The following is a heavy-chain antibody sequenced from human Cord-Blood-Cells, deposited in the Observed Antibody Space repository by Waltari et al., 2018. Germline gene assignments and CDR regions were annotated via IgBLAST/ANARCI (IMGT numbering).Heavy chain of an antibody. D-gene: IGHD4-17*01. J-gene: IGHJ6*02. CDR2: ISYDGSNK. V-gene: IGHV3-30*18. Sequence: GGGVVQPGRSLRLSCAASGFTFSSYGMHWVRQAPGKGLEWVAVISYDGSNKYYADSVKGRFTISRDNSKNTLYLQMNSLRAEDTAVYYCAKDQGVVTTVYYYYYYGMDVWGQGTTVTVSS. CDR3: AKDQGVVTTVYYYYYYGMDV. CDR1: GFTFSSYG.